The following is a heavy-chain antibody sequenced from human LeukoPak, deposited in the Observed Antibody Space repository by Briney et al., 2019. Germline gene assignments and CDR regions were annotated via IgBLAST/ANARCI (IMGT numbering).Heavy chain of an antibody. CDR3: ARDCSGGSCYLTSGFDY. Sequence: SETLSLTCTVSGGSISSYYWSWIRQPPGKGLEWIGYIYYGGSTNYNPSLKSRVTISVDTSKNQFSLKLSSVTAADTAVYYCARDCSGGSCYLTSGFDYWGQGTLVTVSS. J-gene: IGHJ4*02. V-gene: IGHV4-59*01. D-gene: IGHD2-15*01. CDR1: GGSISSYY. CDR2: IYYGGST.